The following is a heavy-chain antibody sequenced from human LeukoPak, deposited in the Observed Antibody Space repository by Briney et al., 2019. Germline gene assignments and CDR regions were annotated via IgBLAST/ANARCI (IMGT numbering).Heavy chain of an antibody. J-gene: IGHJ4*02. V-gene: IGHV3-66*01. CDR3: AKDLGGIAVAGTGDY. D-gene: IGHD6-19*01. Sequence: GGTLRLSCAASGFTFSSNAVSWVRQAPGKGLEWVSVIYSGGSTYYADSVKGRFTISRDSSKNTLYLQMNSLRAEDTAVYYCAKDLGGIAVAGTGDYWGQGTLVTVSS. CDR1: GFTFSSNA. CDR2: IYSGGST.